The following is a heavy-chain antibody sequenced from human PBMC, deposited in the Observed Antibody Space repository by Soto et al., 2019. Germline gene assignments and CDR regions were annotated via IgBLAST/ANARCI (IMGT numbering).Heavy chain of an antibody. CDR1: GYTFTSYG. J-gene: IGHJ4*02. Sequence: QVQLVQSGAEVKKPGASVKVSCKASGYTFTSYGISWVRQSPGQGLEWMGWISAYNGNTNYAQKLQGRVTMTTDTSTSTAYMELRSLRSDDTAVYYCARDLYYYDSSGYFYDYWGQGTLVTVSS. D-gene: IGHD3-22*01. CDR3: ARDLYYYDSSGYFYDY. V-gene: IGHV1-18*04. CDR2: ISAYNGNT.